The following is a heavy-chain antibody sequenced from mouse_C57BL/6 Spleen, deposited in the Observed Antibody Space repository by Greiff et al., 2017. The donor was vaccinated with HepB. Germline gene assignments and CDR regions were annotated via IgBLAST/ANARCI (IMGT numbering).Heavy chain of an antibody. D-gene: IGHD1-1*01. J-gene: IGHJ1*03. CDR3: TRLGTVVGKYFDV. V-gene: IGHV1-5*01. CDR2: IYPGNSDT. Sequence: EVKVEESGTVLARPGASVKMSCKTSGYTFTSYWMHWVKQRPGQGLEWIGAIYPGNSDTSYNQKFKGKAKLTAVTSASTAYMELSSLTNEDSAVYYCTRLGTVVGKYFDVWGTGTTVTVSS. CDR1: GYTFTSYW.